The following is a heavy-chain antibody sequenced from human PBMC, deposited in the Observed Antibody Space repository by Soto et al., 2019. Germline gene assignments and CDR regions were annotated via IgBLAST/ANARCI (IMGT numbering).Heavy chain of an antibody. CDR3: ARGSSYDYIWGSYRYVLDY. CDR1: GFTFSSYW. Sequence: EVQLVESGGGLVQPGGSLRLSCAASGFTFSSYWMHWVRQAPGKGLVWVSRINSDGSSTSYADSVKGRFTISRDNAKNPLYLQMNSLRAEDTAVYYCARGSSYDYIWGSYRYVLDYWGQGTLVTVSS. J-gene: IGHJ4*02. CDR2: INSDGSST. D-gene: IGHD3-16*02. V-gene: IGHV3-74*01.